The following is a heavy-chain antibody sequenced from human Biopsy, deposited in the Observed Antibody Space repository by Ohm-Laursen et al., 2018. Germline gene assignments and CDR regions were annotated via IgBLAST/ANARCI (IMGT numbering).Heavy chain of an antibody. CDR3: ARLFRLDDYWNDDPPDGFDV. CDR1: GGSIGGSGDY. V-gene: IGHV4-61*08. CDR2: ISDTGTT. J-gene: IGHJ3*01. Sequence: LSLTCTVSGGSIGGSGDYWSWIRQPPGKGLEWIGYISDTGTTNYNPSLRGRVAMSVDTSRNQFSLQLTSVTAADTAMFFCARLFRLDDYWNDDPPDGFDVWGQGTMVTVSS. D-gene: IGHD3-3*01.